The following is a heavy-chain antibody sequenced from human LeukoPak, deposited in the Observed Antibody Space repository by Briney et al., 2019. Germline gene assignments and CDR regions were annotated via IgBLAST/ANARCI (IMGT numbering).Heavy chain of an antibody. D-gene: IGHD3-10*01. CDR3: AKTGTPGGNWFDP. CDR1: GFTFSSYS. V-gene: IGHV3-21*04. CDR2: ISSSSSSYI. J-gene: IGHJ5*02. Sequence: GGSLRLSCAASGFTFSSYSMNWVRQAPGKGLEWVSSISSSSSSYIYYAGSVKGRFTISRDNAKNSLYMQINSLRAEDTAVYYCAKTGTPGGNWFDPWGQGTLVTVSS.